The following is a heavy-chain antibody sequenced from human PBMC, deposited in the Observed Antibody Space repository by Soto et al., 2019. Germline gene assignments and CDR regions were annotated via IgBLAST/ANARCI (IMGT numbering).Heavy chain of an antibody. CDR2: IYYSGST. Sequence: PSENLSLTCTVSGDSITSSNYFWGWIRQPPGKGLEWIGSIYYSGSTYYNPSLKSPVTISVDTSKNQFSLKLSSVTAADTALYYSARHENRYSGSYYSFYGMHVWGQGTTVTGSS. CDR3: ARHENRYSGSYYSFYGMHV. V-gene: IGHV4-39*01. CDR1: GDSITSSNYF. J-gene: IGHJ6*02. D-gene: IGHD1-26*01.